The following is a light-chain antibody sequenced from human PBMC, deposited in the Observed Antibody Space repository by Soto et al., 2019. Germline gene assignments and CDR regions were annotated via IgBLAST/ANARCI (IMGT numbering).Light chain of an antibody. CDR2: DVT. CDR3: CSYAGTTTWV. Sequence: QSALTQPRSVSGSPGQSVTISCTGTISDVGGYNYVSWYQHHPGKAPKLLISDVTKRPSWVPDRFSGSKSGNTASLTISGVQAEDEADYYCCSYAGTTTWVFGGGTKLTVL. V-gene: IGLV2-11*01. J-gene: IGLJ3*02. CDR1: ISDVGGYNY.